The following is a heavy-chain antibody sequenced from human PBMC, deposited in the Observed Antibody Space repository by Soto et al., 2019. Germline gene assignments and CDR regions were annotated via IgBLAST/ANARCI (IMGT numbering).Heavy chain of an antibody. V-gene: IGHV4-59*01. CDR1: VCSSMIYY. Sequence: SSTXSLTGTFAVCSSMIYYFSLIRHPPGKGLEFIGYIYYSWSTKYNPSLKSRVIISVDTSKNHFSVKLSSVTAADTAVYYCERIHIVGAHHYFECRGQGTLV. CDR3: ERIHIVGAHHYFEC. CDR2: IYYSWST. J-gene: IGHJ4*02. D-gene: IGHD1-26*01.